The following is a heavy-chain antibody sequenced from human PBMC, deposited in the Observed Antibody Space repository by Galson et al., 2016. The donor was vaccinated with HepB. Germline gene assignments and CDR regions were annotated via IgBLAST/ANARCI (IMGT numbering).Heavy chain of an antibody. Sequence: SLRLSCAASGFGFSSYGMSWVRQAPGKGLEWVSYISSSGHSTIYADSVNGRFTISRDNVENSVYLQMNSLTAADAGIYFCARSSATVHWGQGTLVTVSS. CDR2: ISSSGHST. V-gene: IGHV3-48*01. CDR3: ARSSATVH. CDR1: GFGFSSYG. J-gene: IGHJ4*02. D-gene: IGHD6-6*01.